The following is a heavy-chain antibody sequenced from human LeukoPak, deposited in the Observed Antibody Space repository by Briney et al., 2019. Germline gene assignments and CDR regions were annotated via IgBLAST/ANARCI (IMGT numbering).Heavy chain of an antibody. Sequence: SGRSLRLSCAASGFTFSSYAMHWVRQAPGKGLEWVAVISYDGSNKYYADSVKGRFTISRDNAKNSLYLQMNSLRAEDTAVYYCARDYYDTDYYYYYYMDVWGKGTTVTVSS. CDR2: ISYDGSNK. CDR1: GFTFSSYA. D-gene: IGHD3-22*01. J-gene: IGHJ6*03. V-gene: IGHV3-30-3*01. CDR3: ARDYYDTDYYYYYYMDV.